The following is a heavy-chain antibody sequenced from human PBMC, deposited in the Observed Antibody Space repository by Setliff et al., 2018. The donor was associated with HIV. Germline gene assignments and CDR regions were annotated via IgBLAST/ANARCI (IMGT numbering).Heavy chain of an antibody. CDR3: ARLPGYCSSSSCYGYLDY. V-gene: IGHV3-48*03. D-gene: IGHD2-2*01. Sequence: GGSLRLSCAASGFTFSRYEMNWVRQAPGKGLEWVSYISSSGGTIYYADSVKGRFTISRDNSKNTVYLQMNSLRVEDTAVYYCARLPGYCSSSSCYGYLDYWGPGTLVTVS. CDR1: GFTFSRYE. J-gene: IGHJ4*02. CDR2: ISSSGGTI.